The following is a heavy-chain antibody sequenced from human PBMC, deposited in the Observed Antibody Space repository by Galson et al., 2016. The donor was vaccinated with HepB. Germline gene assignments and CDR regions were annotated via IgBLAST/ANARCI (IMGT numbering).Heavy chain of an antibody. V-gene: IGHV3-23*01. CDR3: ASREYRHGSDALDI. J-gene: IGHJ3*02. CDR2: ISGRGGST. Sequence: SLRLSCAASGLTFSNYAMSWVRQAPGKGLEWVSAISGRGGSTYYADSVKGRLTISRDNSKNTLFLQMNSLRNEDTAVYFCASREYRHGSDALDIWGQGTMVTVSS. CDR1: GLTFSNYA. D-gene: IGHD5-18*01.